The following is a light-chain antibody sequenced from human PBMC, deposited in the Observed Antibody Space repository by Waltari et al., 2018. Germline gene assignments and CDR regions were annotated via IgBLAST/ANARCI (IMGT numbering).Light chain of an antibody. CDR2: GAS. V-gene: IGKV4-1*01. Sequence: DIVMTQSPDSLAVSLGERATIDCKSSQSVLYSSDNKNYLAWYQQKPGQPPKLLISGASTRESGVPDRFSGSGSGTDFTLTISSLQAEDVAVYYCQQYYTPLTFGGGTKVEIK. CDR1: QSVLYSSDNKNY. J-gene: IGKJ4*01. CDR3: QQYYTPLT.